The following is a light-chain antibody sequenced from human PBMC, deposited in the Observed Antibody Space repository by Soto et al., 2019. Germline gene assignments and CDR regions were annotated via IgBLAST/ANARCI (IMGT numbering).Light chain of an antibody. V-gene: IGKV3-15*01. CDR3: QQYNDWHPIA. CDR1: QSVSSN. Sequence: EIVMTQSPATLSVSPGERATLSCRASQSVSSNLAWYQQKPGQPPRLVIYGASTRATGVPARFSGSGSGTEFTLTTSSLQSEDFAVSYCQQYNDWHPIAFGQGTRLELK. CDR2: GAS. J-gene: IGKJ5*01.